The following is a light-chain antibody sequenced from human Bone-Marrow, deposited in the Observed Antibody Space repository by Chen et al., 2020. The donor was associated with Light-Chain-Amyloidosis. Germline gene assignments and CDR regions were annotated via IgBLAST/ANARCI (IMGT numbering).Light chain of an antibody. CDR2: RDT. V-gene: IGLV3-25*03. Sequence: SYELTQPLSVSVSPGQTARITCSGDDLPTKYAYWYQQKPGQAPVLVIHRDTERPSGISERFSGSSAVTTATLTISGVQAEDEADYHCQSADSSGTYEVIFGGGTKLTVL. J-gene: IGLJ2*01. CDR1: DLPTKY. CDR3: QSADSSGTYEVI.